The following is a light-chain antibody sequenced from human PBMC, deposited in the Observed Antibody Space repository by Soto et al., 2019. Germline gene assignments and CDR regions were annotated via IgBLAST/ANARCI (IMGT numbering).Light chain of an antibody. J-gene: IGLJ2*01. CDR1: SGSIASNY. V-gene: IGLV6-57*04. Sequence: FMLTQPHSVSESPGKTVTISCTRSSGSIASNYVQWYQQRPGSAPTTVIYEDNQRPSGVPDRFSGSIDSSSNSASLTISSLEPEDFVLYYCQHPPTSFGGGTK. CDR2: EDN. CDR3: QHPPTS.